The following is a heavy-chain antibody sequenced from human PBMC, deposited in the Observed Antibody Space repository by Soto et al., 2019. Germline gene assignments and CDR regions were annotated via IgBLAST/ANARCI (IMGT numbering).Heavy chain of an antibody. J-gene: IGHJ4*02. CDR2: ISKDGSNK. CDR1: GFAFSNFG. CDR3: AKGAASGGFDY. V-gene: IGHV3-30*18. Sequence: QPGGSLRLSCASSGFAFSNFGMFWVRQAPGKGLEWVAGISKDGSNKYYVDSVKGRFTISRDSFKNTVHLQMYSLRAEDTAVYYCAKGAASGGFDYWGQGTLVTVSS. D-gene: IGHD3-16*01.